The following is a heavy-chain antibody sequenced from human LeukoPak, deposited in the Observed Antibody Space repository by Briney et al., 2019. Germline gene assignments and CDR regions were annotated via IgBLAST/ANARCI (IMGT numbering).Heavy chain of an antibody. CDR1: GGSISSSSYY. Sequence: SETLSLTCTVSGGSISSSSYYRGWIRQPPGKGLEWIGEINHSGSTNYNPSLKSRVTISVDTSKNQFSLKLSSVTAADTAVYYCAVTVAATPLVDYWGQGTLVTVSS. CDR2: INHSGST. CDR3: AVTVAATPLVDY. V-gene: IGHV4-39*07. J-gene: IGHJ4*02. D-gene: IGHD2-15*01.